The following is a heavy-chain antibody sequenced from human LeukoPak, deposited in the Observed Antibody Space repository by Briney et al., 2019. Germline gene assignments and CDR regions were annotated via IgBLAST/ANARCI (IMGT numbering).Heavy chain of an antibody. CDR3: ARGDLLYSSSRKVYYYYYMDV. CDR2: IYTSGST. D-gene: IGHD6-13*01. Sequence: SETLSLTCTVSGGSISSYYWSWIRQPAGKGLEWIGRIYTSGSTNYNPSLKSRVTISVDTSKNQFSLKLSSVTAADTAVYYCARGDLLYSSSRKVYYYYYMDVWGKGTTVTISS. J-gene: IGHJ6*03. V-gene: IGHV4-4*07. CDR1: GGSISSYY.